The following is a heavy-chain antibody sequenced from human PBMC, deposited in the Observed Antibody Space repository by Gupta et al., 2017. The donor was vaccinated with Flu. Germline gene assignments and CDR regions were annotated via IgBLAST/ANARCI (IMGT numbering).Heavy chain of an antibody. Sequence: PGQGLEWIGNVYDSGTPYYNSSLKSRLTLSVDTAKNQFSLKLSAVTAADTAVYHCARLKSSYDSSGPPGWFDPWGQGTLVTVSS. D-gene: IGHD3-22*01. CDR2: VYDSGTP. CDR3: ARLKSSYDSSGPPGWFDP. V-gene: IGHV4-39*01. J-gene: IGHJ5*02.